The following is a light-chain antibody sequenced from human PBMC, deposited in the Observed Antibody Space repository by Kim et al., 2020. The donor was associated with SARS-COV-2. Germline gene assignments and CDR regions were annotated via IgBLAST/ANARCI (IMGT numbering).Light chain of an antibody. CDR2: AGS. V-gene: IGKV3-20*01. CDR1: QSVSSNF. J-gene: IGKJ1*01. Sequence: EIVLTQSPGTLSLSPGERATLSCRASQSVSSNFLAWYQQKPGQTPRLLIYAGSSRASGIPDRFSGGGSETDFTLTISRLEPEDFAVYYCQQYGTSPRKFGQGTKVDIK. CDR3: QQYGTSPRK.